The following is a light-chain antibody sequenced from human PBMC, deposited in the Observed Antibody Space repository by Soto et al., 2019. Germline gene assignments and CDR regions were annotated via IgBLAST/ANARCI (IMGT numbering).Light chain of an antibody. V-gene: IGKV1-5*03. J-gene: IGKJ2*01. Sequence: DIQMTQSPSTMSASVGDTVTLTCRASRTISSWLAWYQQKSGQAPRLLIYKASTLDTGVPSRFSGSGSGTTFTLTSSILQPDAFETYFCQQINRYPYTFGQGTKLEIK. CDR2: KAS. CDR3: QQINRYPYT. CDR1: RTISSW.